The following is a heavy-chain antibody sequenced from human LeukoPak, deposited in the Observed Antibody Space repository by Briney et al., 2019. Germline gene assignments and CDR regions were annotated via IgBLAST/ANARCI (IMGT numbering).Heavy chain of an antibody. CDR2: INPNSGGT. CDR3: AREGEWLSLPTNNWFDP. D-gene: IGHD3-3*01. CDR1: GYTFTGYY. J-gene: IGHJ5*02. V-gene: IGHV1-2*02. Sequence: ASVKVSCKASGYTFTGYYMHWVRQAPGQGLEWMGWINPNSGGTNYAQKFQGRVTMTRDTSISTAYMELSRLRSDDTAVYYCAREGEWLSLPTNNWFDPWGQGTLVTVSS.